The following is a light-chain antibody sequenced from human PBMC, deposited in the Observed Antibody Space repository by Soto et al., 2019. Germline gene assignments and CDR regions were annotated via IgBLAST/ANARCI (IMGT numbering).Light chain of an antibody. J-gene: IGKJ2*01. V-gene: IGKV1-39*01. CDR3: QQSYSTPYT. CDR1: QSISSS. CDR2: AAS. Sequence: DLQMTQSPSSLSASVGDRVTITCRASQSISSSLNWYQQKPGKAPNLLIYAASSLQSGVPSRFSGSGSGTDFTLTISSLQPEDFATYYCQQSYSTPYTFGQGTKLE.